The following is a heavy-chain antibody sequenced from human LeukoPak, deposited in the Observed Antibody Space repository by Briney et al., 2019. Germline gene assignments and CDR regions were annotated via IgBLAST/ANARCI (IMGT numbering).Heavy chain of an antibody. J-gene: IGHJ4*02. Sequence: ASVKVSCKASGYTFTSYGISWVRQAPGQGLEWMGWISAYNGNTNYAQKLQGRVTMTTDTSTSTAYMELRSLRSDDTAVYYCARVYRYYYDSSGYSPVLSASSNDYWGQGTLVTVSS. CDR3: ARVYRYYYDSSGYSPVLSASSNDY. V-gene: IGHV1-18*01. CDR2: ISAYNGNT. CDR1: GYTFTSYG. D-gene: IGHD3-22*01.